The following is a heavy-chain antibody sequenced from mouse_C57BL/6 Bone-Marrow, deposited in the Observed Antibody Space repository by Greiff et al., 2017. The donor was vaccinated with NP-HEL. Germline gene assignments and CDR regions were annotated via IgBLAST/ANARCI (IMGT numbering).Heavy chain of an antibody. Sequence: FQLQQSGAELVRPGASVKLSCTASGFNIKDDYMHWVKQRPEQGLEWIGWIDPENGDTEYASKFQGKATITADTSSNTAYLQLSSLTSEDTAVYYCTTGGFAYWGQGTLVTVSA. V-gene: IGHV14-4*01. CDR2: IDPENGDT. CDR3: TTGGFAY. CDR1: GFNIKDDY. J-gene: IGHJ3*01.